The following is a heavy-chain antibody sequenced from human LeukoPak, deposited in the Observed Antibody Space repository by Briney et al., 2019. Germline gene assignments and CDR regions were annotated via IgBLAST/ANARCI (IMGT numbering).Heavy chain of an antibody. V-gene: IGHV3-23*01. Sequence: PGGSLRLSCAASAFTFSSYAMSWARQAAGKGLEWVSGISGRGGSTYYADSVKGRFTISRDNSKNTVYLQMNSLRAEDTAVYYCARGRQLGGPTTVYFDYWGQGTLVTVSS. CDR3: ARGRQLGGPTTVYFDY. J-gene: IGHJ4*02. CDR1: AFTFSSYA. CDR2: ISGRGGST. D-gene: IGHD3-16*01.